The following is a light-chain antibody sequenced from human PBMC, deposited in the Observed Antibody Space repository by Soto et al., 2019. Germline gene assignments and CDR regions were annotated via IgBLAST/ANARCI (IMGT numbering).Light chain of an antibody. V-gene: IGKV1-5*03. J-gene: IGKJ3*01. CDR1: RSISNW. Sequence: DIQMTQSPSTLSASVGDRVTITCRASRSISNWLAWYQQKPGTAPKLLIHQASSLESGVPSRFSGSGSGTEFTLTISSVQPDDFATYYCQHYNTYSWFTFGPGTKVDIQ. CDR3: QHYNTYSWFT. CDR2: QAS.